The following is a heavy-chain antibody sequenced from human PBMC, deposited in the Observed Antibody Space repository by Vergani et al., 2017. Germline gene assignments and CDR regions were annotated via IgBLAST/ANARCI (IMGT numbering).Heavy chain of an antibody. CDR2: INPNRGGP. Sequence: QVQLVQSGAEVKKPGASVKVSCKASGYTFTGYYMHWVRQAPGQGLEWMGWINPNRGGPNYAQKFQGRGTMTRDTAISTAYMELSRLRSDDTAVYYCAREDSNYDIWSGYYSYNYYGMDVWGQGTTVTVAS. V-gene: IGHV1-2*02. CDR1: GYTFTGYY. CDR3: AREDSNYDIWSGYYSYNYYGMDV. J-gene: IGHJ6*02. D-gene: IGHD3-3*01.